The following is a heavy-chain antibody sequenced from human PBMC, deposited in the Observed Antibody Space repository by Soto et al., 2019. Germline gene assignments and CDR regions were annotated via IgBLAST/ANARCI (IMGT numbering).Heavy chain of an antibody. CDR2: MNPNSGIT. CDR1: GYTFTSYD. D-gene: IGHD3-10*01. Sequence: QVQLVQSGAEVKKPGASVKVSCKASGYTFTSYDINWVRQATGQGLEWMGWMNPNSGITGYAQKFQGRVTMTRNTSISTAYMELSSLRSEDTAVYYCARGSRVLWFGELRGYYYYGMDVWGQGTTVTVSS. J-gene: IGHJ6*02. V-gene: IGHV1-8*01. CDR3: ARGSRVLWFGELRGYYYYGMDV.